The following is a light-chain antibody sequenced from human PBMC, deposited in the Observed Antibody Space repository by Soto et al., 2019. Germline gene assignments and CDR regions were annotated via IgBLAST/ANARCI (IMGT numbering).Light chain of an antibody. CDR3: QQYNTWRT. Sequence: EIVMTQSPGTLSVSPGARVTLSCRASQSVSIHLAWYQQKPGQAPRLLIYGASTRATGIPARFSGSGSGTEFTLTISSLQSEDFALYYCQQYNTWRTFGQGTKVEIK. CDR1: QSVSIH. V-gene: IGKV3-15*01. J-gene: IGKJ1*01. CDR2: GAS.